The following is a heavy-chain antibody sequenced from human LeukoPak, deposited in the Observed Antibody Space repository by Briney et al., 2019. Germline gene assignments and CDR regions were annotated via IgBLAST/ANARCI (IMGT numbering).Heavy chain of an antibody. CDR1: GFTFSNNW. V-gene: IGHV3-7*01. CDR3: ARDPHTALDY. J-gene: IGHJ4*02. CDR2: INQDESQK. Sequence: GGSLRLSCAASGFTFSNNWMTWVRQAPGKGLEWVANINQDESQKYYVDSVKGRFTISRDNAKNSLYLNMNSLSAEDTAVYYCARDPHTALDYWGQGTLVTVSS. D-gene: IGHD5-18*01.